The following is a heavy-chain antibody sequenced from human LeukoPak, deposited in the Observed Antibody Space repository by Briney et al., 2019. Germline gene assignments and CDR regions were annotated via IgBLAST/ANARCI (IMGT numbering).Heavy chain of an antibody. CDR1: GGSISSYY. D-gene: IGHD3-10*01. J-gene: IGHJ5*02. CDR2: IYYSGST. CDR3: ARQMGPWVRGGSYWFDP. V-gene: IGHV4-59*08. Sequence: PSETLSLTCTVSGGSISSYYWSWIRQPPGKGLEWIGYIYYSGSTNYNPSLKSRVTISVDTSKNQFSLKLSSVTAADTAVYYCARQMGPWVRGGSYWFDPWGQGTLVTVSS.